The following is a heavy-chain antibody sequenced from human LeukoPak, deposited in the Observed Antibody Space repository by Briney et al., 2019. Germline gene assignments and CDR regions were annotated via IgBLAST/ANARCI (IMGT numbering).Heavy chain of an antibody. J-gene: IGHJ4*02. CDR2: INHSGST. Sequence: SETLSLTCAVYGGSFSGYYWSWIRQPLGKGLEWIGEINHSGSTNYNPSLKSRVTISVDTSKNQFSLKLSSVTAADTAVYYCARGLGYSYIGYWGQGTLVTVSS. CDR3: ARGLGYSYIGY. V-gene: IGHV4-34*01. CDR1: GGSFSGYY. D-gene: IGHD5-18*01.